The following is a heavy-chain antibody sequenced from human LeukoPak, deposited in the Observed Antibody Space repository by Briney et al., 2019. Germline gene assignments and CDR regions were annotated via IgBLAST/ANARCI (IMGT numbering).Heavy chain of an antibody. CDR1: GGSISSSSYY. J-gene: IGHJ1*01. CDR2: VYYGGIT. CDR3: ARDVDPHF. D-gene: IGHD5-12*01. Sequence: PSETLSLTCTVSGGSISSSSYYWTWIRQPPGKGLEWIGYVYYGGITKYNPSLMGRVSISVDTSKNQFSLKVRAVTAADTAVYYCARDVDPHFWGQGTLVTVSS. V-gene: IGHV4-61*01.